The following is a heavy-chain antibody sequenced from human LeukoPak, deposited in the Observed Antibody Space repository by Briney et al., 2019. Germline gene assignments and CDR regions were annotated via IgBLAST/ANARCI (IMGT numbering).Heavy chain of an antibody. J-gene: IGHJ4*02. D-gene: IGHD1-20*01. CDR3: AREGARYNWNDTLFG. CDR1: GFTFSDYY. V-gene: IGHV3-11*01. Sequence: GGSLRLPCAAPGFTFSDYYMSWIRQAPGKGLEWVSYISSSGSTIYYADSVKGRFTISRGNAKNSLYLQMNSLRAEDTAVYYCAREGARYNWNDTLFGWGQGTLVTVSS. CDR2: ISSSGSTI.